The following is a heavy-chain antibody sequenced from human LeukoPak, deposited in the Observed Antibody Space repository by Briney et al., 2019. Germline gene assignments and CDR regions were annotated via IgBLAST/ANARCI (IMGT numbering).Heavy chain of an antibody. D-gene: IGHD3-10*01. Sequence: KASETLSLTCTVSGGSISSSSYYWGWIRQPPGKGLEWIGSIYYSGSTYYNPSLKSRVTISVDTSKNQFSLKLSSVTAADTTVYYCARHKMVRGIGSYYYMDVWGKGTTVTISS. J-gene: IGHJ6*03. V-gene: IGHV4-39*01. CDR3: ARHKMVRGIGSYYYMDV. CDR2: IYYSGST. CDR1: GGSISSSSYY.